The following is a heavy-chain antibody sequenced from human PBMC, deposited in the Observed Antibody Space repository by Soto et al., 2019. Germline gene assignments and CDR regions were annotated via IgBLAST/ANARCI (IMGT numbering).Heavy chain of an antibody. CDR3: ARFVVPATRHPDFDY. D-gene: IGHD2-15*01. CDR1: GGSISSNNYY. J-gene: IGHJ4*02. CDR2: IYYSGTP. Sequence: ASETLSLTCTVSGGSISSNNYYWGWIRQPPGKGLDWIGNIYYSGTPYYNPSLKSRVTISIDTSKNQFSLRLNSVTAADTGVYYCARFVVPATRHPDFDYWGQGTLVTASS. V-gene: IGHV4-39*01.